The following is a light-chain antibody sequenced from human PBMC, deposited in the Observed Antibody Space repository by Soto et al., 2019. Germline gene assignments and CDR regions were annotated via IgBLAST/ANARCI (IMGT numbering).Light chain of an antibody. CDR2: DAS. Sequence: EVVLTQSPATLSLSPGERATLSCRASQSIDTYLAWYQHQPGQAPRLLIYDASNRATDIPARFSGTGSGTDFTLTISSLEPEDLAVYYCQQRLSWPLTFGGGTKVEIK. J-gene: IGKJ4*01. V-gene: IGKV3-11*01. CDR1: QSIDTY. CDR3: QQRLSWPLT.